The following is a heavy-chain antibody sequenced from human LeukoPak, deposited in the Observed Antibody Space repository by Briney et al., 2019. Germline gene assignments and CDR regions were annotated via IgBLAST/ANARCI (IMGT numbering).Heavy chain of an antibody. CDR1: GYTFTTYG. J-gene: IGHJ4*02. CDR2: ISGSNGRT. V-gene: IGHV1-18*01. CDR3: ARDQDGQYFDY. Sequence: ASVKVSCKASGYTFTTYGISWERQAPGQGLEWMGWISGSNGRTNYAQKLHGRVTMTTDTSTSTGYMELRSLRSDDTAVYYCARDQDGQYFDYWGQGTLLTVSS.